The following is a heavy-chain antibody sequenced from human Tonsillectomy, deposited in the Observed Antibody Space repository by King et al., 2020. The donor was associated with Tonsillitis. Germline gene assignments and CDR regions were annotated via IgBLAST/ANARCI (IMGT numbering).Heavy chain of an antibody. J-gene: IGHJ4*02. D-gene: IGHD4-11*01. CDR1: GFTFSNFD. CDR3: ARRGLQDFDY. V-gene: IGHV3-33*08. CDR2: MWYDGSNK. Sequence: VQLVESGGGVVQPGRSLRLSCAASGFTFSNFDMHWVRQAPGKGLEWVAGMWYDGSNKYYADSGKGRFTISRDNFKNTLYLQMNSLRAEDTAVYYCARRGLQDFDYWGQGTLVTVSS.